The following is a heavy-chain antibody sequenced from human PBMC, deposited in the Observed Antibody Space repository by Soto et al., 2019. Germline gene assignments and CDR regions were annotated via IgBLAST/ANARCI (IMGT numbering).Heavy chain of an antibody. V-gene: IGHV4-39*01. Sequence: SETLSLTCTVSGGSISTSTYFWDWIRQPPGKGLEWIGSIYYIGDTYYNPSLKSRATISIDTSENQFSLRLNSVTAADTAVYFCARRGSAVSVATGFDPWGQGTPVTVSS. CDR2: IYYIGDT. D-gene: IGHD1-1*01. CDR1: GGSISTSTYF. J-gene: IGHJ5*02. CDR3: ARRGSAVSVATGFDP.